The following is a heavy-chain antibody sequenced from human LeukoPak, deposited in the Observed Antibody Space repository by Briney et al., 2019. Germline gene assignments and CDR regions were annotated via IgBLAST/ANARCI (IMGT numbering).Heavy chain of an antibody. CDR1: GGSISSGGYS. V-gene: IGHV4-30-4*07. CDR2: IYYSGST. J-gene: IGHJ4*02. CDR3: ARVIKGRTGAFDY. D-gene: IGHD3-10*01. Sequence: SQTLSLTCAVSGGSISSGGYSWSWIRQPPGKGLEWIGYIYYSGSTYYNPSLKSRVTISVDTSKNQFSLKLSSVTAADTAVYYCARVIKGRTGAFDYWGQGTLVTVSS.